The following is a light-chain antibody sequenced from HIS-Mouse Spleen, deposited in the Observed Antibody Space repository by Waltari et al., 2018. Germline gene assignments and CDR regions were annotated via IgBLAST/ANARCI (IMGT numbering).Light chain of an antibody. CDR2: GAS. Sequence: EIVMTQSPATLSVSPGERATLSCRASQSVSSNLAWYQQKPGQAPRLLIYGASTSATGIPARFSGSGSGTEFTLTISSLQSEDFAVYYCQQYNNWPSITFGQGTRLEIK. CDR1: QSVSSN. V-gene: IGKV3-15*01. J-gene: IGKJ5*01. CDR3: QQYNNWPSIT.